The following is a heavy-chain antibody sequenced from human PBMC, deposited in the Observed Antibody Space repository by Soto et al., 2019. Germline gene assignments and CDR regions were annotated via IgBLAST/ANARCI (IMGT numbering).Heavy chain of an antibody. V-gene: IGHV4-34*01. CDR3: ARGDGSYRRWLGNRDAFDI. CDR2: SNHSGGT. Sequence: SETPAPTCAVYGGSFSGYYWSWIRQPRGKGLEWIGESNHSGGTNYKPSLKGRVTISVDTFKNQFSLKLSSVTAADTAAYYCARGDGSYRRWLGNRDAFDIWGQGTMVT. J-gene: IGHJ3*02. CDR1: GGSFSGYY. D-gene: IGHD1-26*01.